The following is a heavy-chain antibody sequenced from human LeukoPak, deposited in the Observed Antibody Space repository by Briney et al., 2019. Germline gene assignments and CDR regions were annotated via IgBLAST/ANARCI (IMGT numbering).Heavy chain of an antibody. CDR3: ARDGGRNWGSGGFDY. V-gene: IGHV1-69*13. D-gene: IGHD7-27*01. J-gene: IGHJ4*02. CDR2: IIPIFGTA. CDR1: GGTFSSYA. Sequence: GASVTVSCTASGGTFSSYAISWVRQAPGQGLEWMGGIIPIFGTANYAQKFQGRVTITADESTSTAYMELSSLRSEDTAVYYCARDGGRNWGSGGFDYWGQGTLVTVSS.